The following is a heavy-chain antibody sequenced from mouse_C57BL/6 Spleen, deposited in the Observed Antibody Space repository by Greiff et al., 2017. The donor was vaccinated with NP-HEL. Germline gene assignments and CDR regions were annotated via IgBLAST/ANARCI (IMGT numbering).Heavy chain of an antibody. J-gene: IGHJ4*01. CDR3: ARSRTYAMDY. V-gene: IGHV1-69*01. Sequence: QVQLKQSGAELVMPGASVKLSCKASGYTFTSYWMHWVKQRPGQGLEWIGEIDPSDSYTNYNQKFKGKSTLTVDKSSSTAYMQLSSLTSEDSAVYYCARSRTYAMDYWGQGTSVTVSS. CDR2: IDPSDSYT. CDR1: GYTFTSYW.